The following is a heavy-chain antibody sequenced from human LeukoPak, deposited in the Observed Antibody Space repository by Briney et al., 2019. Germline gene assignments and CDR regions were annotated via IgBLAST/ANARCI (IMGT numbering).Heavy chain of an antibody. CDR1: GFTFSSYA. J-gene: IGHJ4*02. CDR2: ISGSGGST. Sequence: GGSLRLSCAASGFTFSSYAMSWVRQAPGKGLEWVSAISGSGGSTYYADSVKGRFTISRDNPKNTLYLQMNSLRAEDTAVYYCARERKGYCTNGVCYILDYWGQGTLVTVSS. D-gene: IGHD2-8*01. V-gene: IGHV3-23*01. CDR3: ARERKGYCTNGVCYILDY.